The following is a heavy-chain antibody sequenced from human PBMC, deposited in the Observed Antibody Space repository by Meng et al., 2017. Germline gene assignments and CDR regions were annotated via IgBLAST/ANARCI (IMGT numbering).Heavy chain of an antibody. CDR3: ARGADYDILTGYYINYYYYGMDV. CDR2: ISYDGSNK. Sequence: GESLKISCAASGFNFSSYAMHWVRQAPGKGLEWVAVISYDGSNKYYADSVKGRFTISRDNSKNTLYLQMNSLRAEESAVYYCARGADYDILTGYYINYYYYGMDVWGQGTMVTVSS. D-gene: IGHD3-9*01. J-gene: IGHJ6*02. CDR1: GFNFSSYA. V-gene: IGHV3-30*01.